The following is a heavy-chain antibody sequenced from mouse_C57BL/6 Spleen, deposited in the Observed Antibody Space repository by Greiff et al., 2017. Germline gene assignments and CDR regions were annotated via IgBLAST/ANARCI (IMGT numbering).Heavy chain of an antibody. V-gene: IGHV1-53*01. D-gene: IGHD2-5*01. CDR3: ARKSNSYWYFDV. CDR2: INPSNGGT. CDR1: GYTFTSYW. J-gene: IGHJ1*03. Sequence: QVQLKQPGTELVKPGASVKLSCKASGYTFTSYWMHWVKQRPGQGLEWIGNINPSNGGTNYNEKFKSKATLTVDKSSSTAYMQLSSLTSEDSAVYYCARKSNSYWYFDVWGTGTTVTVSS.